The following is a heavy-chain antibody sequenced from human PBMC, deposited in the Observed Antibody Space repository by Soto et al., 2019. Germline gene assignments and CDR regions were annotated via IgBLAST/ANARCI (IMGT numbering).Heavy chain of an antibody. J-gene: IGHJ4*02. CDR2: IYYSGST. CDR1: GGSISSSSYY. CDR3: ARHVRQLVQEDFDY. Sequence: QLQLQESGPGLVKPSETLSLTCTVSGGSISSSSYYWGWIRQPPGKGLEWIGSIYYSGSTYYNPSLKSRVTISVDTSKNQFSLKLSSVTAADTAVYYCARHVRQLVQEDFDYWGQGTLVTVSS. V-gene: IGHV4-39*01. D-gene: IGHD6-6*01.